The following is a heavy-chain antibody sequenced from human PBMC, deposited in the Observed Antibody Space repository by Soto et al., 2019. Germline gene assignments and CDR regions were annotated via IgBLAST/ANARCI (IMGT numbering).Heavy chain of an antibody. V-gene: IGHV3-74*01. Sequence: GGSLRLSCAASGFTFSSYGMHWVRQAPGKGLVWVSRINSDGSSTSYADSVKGRFTISRDNAKNTLYLQMNILRAEDTAVYYCARDMLDIVVVPAAMRFYYYYGMDVWGQGTTVTVSS. CDR2: INSDGSST. J-gene: IGHJ6*02. CDR1: GFTFSSYG. CDR3: ARDMLDIVVVPAAMRFYYYYGMDV. D-gene: IGHD2-2*03.